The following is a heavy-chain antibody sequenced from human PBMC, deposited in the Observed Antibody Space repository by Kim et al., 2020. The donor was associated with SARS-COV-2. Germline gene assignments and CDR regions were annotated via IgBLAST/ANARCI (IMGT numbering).Heavy chain of an antibody. CDR3: KKSVGPYYYGSGSYFPVNWFDP. V-gene: IGHV3-66*01. D-gene: IGHD3-10*01. CDR1: GFTVSSNE. J-gene: IGHJ5*02. Sequence: GGSLRLSCAASGFTVSSNEMSWVRQAPGKGLEWVSSISGGSTYYADSRKGRFTISRDNSKNTLHLQMNSLRAEDTAVYYCKKSVGPYYYGSGSYFPVNWFDPWGQGTLVTVSS. CDR2: ISGGST.